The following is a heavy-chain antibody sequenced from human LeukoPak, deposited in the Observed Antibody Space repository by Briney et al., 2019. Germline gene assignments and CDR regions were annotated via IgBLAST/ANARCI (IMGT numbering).Heavy chain of an antibody. Sequence: ASVKVSCKASGYTFTGYYIHWLRQAPGQGLEWMGWLNPNTGGTNYAQKFQGRVTMTRDTSISTAYMELGRLSSDDTAVYYCARGDGSGNSYGLIHDHWGQGTLVIVSS. V-gene: IGHV1-2*02. CDR3: ARGDGSGNSYGLIHDH. J-gene: IGHJ4*02. CDR1: GYTFTGYY. D-gene: IGHD3-10*01. CDR2: LNPNTGGT.